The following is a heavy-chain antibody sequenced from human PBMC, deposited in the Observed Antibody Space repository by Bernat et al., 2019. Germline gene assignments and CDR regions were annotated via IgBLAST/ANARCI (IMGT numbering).Heavy chain of an antibody. Sequence: QVQLVESGGGVVQPGRSLRLSCAASGFTFSSYAMHWVRQAPGKGLEWVAVISYDGSNKYYADSGKGRFTISRDNSKNTLYLQMNSLRAEDTALYYCARDVRTIVVVTATPGDWGQGTLVTVSS. J-gene: IGHJ4*02. V-gene: IGHV3-30-3*01. CDR3: ARDVRTIVVVTATPGD. D-gene: IGHD2-21*02. CDR1: GFTFSSYA. CDR2: ISYDGSNK.